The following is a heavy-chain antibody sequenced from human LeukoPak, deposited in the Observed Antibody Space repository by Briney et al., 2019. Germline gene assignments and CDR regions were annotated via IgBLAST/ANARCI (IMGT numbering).Heavy chain of an antibody. CDR2: INHSGST. Sequence: PSETLSLTCTVSGGSISSSSSYWSWIRQPPGKGLEWIGEINHSGSTNYNPSLKSRVTISVDTSKNQFSLKLSSVTAADTAVYYCARGPGYSSSWYGVGQISPWGQGTLVTVSS. CDR1: GGSISSSSSY. V-gene: IGHV4-39*07. CDR3: ARGPGYSSSWYGVGQISP. D-gene: IGHD6-13*01. J-gene: IGHJ5*02.